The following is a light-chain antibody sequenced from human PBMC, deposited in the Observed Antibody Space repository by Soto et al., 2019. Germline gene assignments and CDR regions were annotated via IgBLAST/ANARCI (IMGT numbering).Light chain of an antibody. CDR3: QTYDNTLSAYV. J-gene: IGLJ1*01. V-gene: IGLV1-40*01. Sequence: QSVLTQPPSVSGAPGQRVTISCAGSASNIGANYDVHWYQQLPGTAPRLLIFGNTNRPSGVPDRFSGSRSGTSASLAITGLQAEDEAAYYCQTYDNTLSAYVFGTGTQLTVL. CDR2: GNT. CDR1: ASNIGANYD.